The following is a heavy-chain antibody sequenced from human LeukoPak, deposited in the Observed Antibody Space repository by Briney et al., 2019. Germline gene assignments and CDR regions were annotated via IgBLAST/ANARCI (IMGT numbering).Heavy chain of an antibody. J-gene: IGHJ4*02. CDR1: GFTFDDYA. CDR2: ISWNSGSI. Sequence: SGGSLRLSCAASGFTFDDYAMHWVRQAPGKGLEWVSGISWNSGSIGYADSVKGRFTISRDNAKNSLYLQMNSLRAEDTALYYCAKDVHDYGDSSYFDYWGQGTLVTVSS. V-gene: IGHV3-9*01. CDR3: AKDVHDYGDSSYFDY. D-gene: IGHD4-17*01.